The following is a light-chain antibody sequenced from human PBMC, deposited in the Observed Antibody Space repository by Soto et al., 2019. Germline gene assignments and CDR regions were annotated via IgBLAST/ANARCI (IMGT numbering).Light chain of an antibody. V-gene: IGKV1-5*01. CDR3: QQYNLHSPAT. CDR1: RNFGSG. Sequence: DIQMTQSPSSLSASVGARVPLPCGAGRNFGSGWAWYQQKPGKAPKLMIYDASTLISGVPSRFSGSGSGTEFTLTISSLQPDDFTTYYCQQYNLHSPATFGQGTMVEIK. J-gene: IGKJ1*01. CDR2: DAS.